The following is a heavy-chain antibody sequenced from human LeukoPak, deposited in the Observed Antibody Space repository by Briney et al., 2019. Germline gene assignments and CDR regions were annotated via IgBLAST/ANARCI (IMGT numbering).Heavy chain of an antibody. D-gene: IGHD3-22*01. J-gene: IGHJ4*02. CDR2: INHSGST. CDR3: ARGRLYDSSGYLRMPFDY. Sequence: PSETLSLTCAVYGGSFSGYYWNWIRQPPGKGLEWIGEINHSGSTNYNPSLKSRVTISVDTSKNQFSLKLSSVTAADTAVYYCARGRLYDSSGYLRMPFDYWGQGTLVTVSS. CDR1: GGSFSGYY. V-gene: IGHV4-34*01.